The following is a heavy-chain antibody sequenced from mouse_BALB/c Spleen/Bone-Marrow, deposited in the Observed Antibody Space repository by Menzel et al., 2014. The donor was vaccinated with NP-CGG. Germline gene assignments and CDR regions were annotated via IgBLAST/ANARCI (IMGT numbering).Heavy chain of an antibody. V-gene: IGHV1-54*01. CDR1: GYAFTNYW. CDR2: INPGSGGV. Sequence: VQLQQSGAELVRPGTSVKVSCKASGYAFTNYWIEWVKQRPGQGLEWIGVINPGSGGVNYNEKFKGKATLTADKSSSTAYIQLSSLTSDDSAVYFCSREITRYAVDYWCQGTSDTVSS. CDR3: SREITRYAVDY. J-gene: IGHJ4*01. D-gene: IGHD2-4*01.